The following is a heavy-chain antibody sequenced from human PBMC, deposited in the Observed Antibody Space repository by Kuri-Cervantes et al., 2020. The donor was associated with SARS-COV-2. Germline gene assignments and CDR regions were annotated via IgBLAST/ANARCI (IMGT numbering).Heavy chain of an antibody. CDR3: AINLEKWELLLGVLNFDY. CDR2: INGDGGTR. J-gene: IGHJ4*02. D-gene: IGHD1-26*01. CDR1: GFTFRSYW. Sequence: GESLKISCVASGFTFRSYWMHWVRQAPGKGLVWVPRINGDGGTRTYANSVKGRFTISRDNAKNTLYLQMNSLRAEDTAVYYCAINLEKWELLLGVLNFDYWGQGTLVTVSS. V-gene: IGHV3-74*03.